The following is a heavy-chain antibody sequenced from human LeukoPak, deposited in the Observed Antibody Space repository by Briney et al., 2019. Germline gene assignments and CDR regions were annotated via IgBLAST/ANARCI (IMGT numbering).Heavy chain of an antibody. V-gene: IGHV5-10-1*01. J-gene: IGHJ5*02. CDR1: GYSFTSYW. Sequence: GESLRISCKGSGYSFTSYWISWVRQMPGKGLEWMGRIDPSDSYTDYSPSFQGHVTISADKSISTAYLQWSSLKASDTAMYYCARRQYDSYNWFDPWGQGTLVTVSS. D-gene: IGHD3-22*01. CDR3: ARRQYDSYNWFDP. CDR2: IDPSDSYT.